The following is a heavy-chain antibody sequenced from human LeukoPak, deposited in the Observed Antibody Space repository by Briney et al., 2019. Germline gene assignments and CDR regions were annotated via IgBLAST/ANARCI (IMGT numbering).Heavy chain of an antibody. CDR3: ARGGNYYDSSGYYDFGY. CDR1: GYTFTSYD. CDR2: MNPNSGNT. V-gene: IGHV1-8*01. D-gene: IGHD3-22*01. J-gene: IGHJ4*02. Sequence: ASVKVSCKASGYTFTSYDINRVRQATGQGLEWMGWMNPNSGNTKYSQKFQGRVTITRDTSACTAYMELSSLRSEDTAVYYCARGGNYYDSSGYYDFGYWGQGTLVTVSS.